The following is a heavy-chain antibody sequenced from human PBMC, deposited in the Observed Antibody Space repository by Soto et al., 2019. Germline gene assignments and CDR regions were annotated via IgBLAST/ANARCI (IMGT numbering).Heavy chain of an antibody. V-gene: IGHV4-34*01. CDR2: INQVDQSGTT. Sequence: SETLSLTCAVYGGSFSGYYWTWIRQTPGKGLEWIGEINQVDQSGTTIYNPSLKSRVTISADTSKSQFSLNLSSVTAADTAVYYCARGLGLFDIWGQGTMVTVS. J-gene: IGHJ3*02. D-gene: IGHD3-16*01. CDR1: GGSFSGYY. CDR3: ARGLGLFDI.